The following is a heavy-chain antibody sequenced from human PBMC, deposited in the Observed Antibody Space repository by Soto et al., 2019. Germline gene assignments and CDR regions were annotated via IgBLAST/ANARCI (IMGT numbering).Heavy chain of an antibody. D-gene: IGHD2-2*01. V-gene: IGHV4-59*01. J-gene: IGHJ6*02. CDR3: ARLLPPANNHYYGMDV. CDR2: VYSTGST. Sequence: QVQLQESGPGLVKPSETLSLTCTISGSSISTYYWTWIRQPPGKGLEWIGYVYSTGSTNYSPSLESRVTMSVDTSNNQFSLRLSSVTAADTAVYYCARLLPPANNHYYGMDVWGPGTTVTVSS. CDR1: GSSISTYY.